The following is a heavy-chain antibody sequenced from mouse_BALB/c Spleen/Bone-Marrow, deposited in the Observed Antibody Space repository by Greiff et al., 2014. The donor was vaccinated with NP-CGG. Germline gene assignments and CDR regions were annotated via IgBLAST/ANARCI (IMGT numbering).Heavy chain of an antibody. CDR2: INPSSGYT. Sequence: QVQLKESGAELARPGASVKMSCKASGYTFTYYTMHWVKQRPGQGLEWIGYINPSSGYTNYNQKFKDKATLTADKSSSTAYMQLMLPTAYDSTVSYGASCGNHPFCAMDSGAKGTSVTASS. CDR1: GYTFTYYT. CDR3: ASCGNHPFCAMDS. D-gene: IGHD1-1*02. V-gene: IGHV1-4*01. J-gene: IGHJ4*01.